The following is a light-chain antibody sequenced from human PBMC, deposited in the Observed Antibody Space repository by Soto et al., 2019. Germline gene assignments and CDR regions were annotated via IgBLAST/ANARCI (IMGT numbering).Light chain of an antibody. Sequence: QSALTQPASVSGSPGQSITIPCTGTSSDVGDGDFVSWYQQRPGKAPKLMIYKVSNRPSGVSNRFSGSKSGNTASLTISGLQAEDEADYYCCSYTRSYTGVFGGGTKVTVL. V-gene: IGLV2-14*01. J-gene: IGLJ3*02. CDR1: SSDVGDGDF. CDR3: CSYTRSYTGV. CDR2: KVS.